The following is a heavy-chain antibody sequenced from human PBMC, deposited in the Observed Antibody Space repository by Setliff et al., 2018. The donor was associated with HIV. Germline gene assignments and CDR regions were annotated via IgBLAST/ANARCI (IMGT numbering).Heavy chain of an antibody. V-gene: IGHV4-34*04. D-gene: IGHD5-12*01. CDR2: INPVGRND. CDR1: GGSISGYY. CDR3: ARDRKRWLQLKKYYYGMDV. Sequence: PSETLSLTCAVYGGSISGYYWSWIRQSPGKGLEWIGEINPVGRNDNYNPSLNNRAAIVLDTSKNQFSLKLSSVTAADTAVYYCARDRKRWLQLKKYYYGMDVWGLGTTVTVSS. J-gene: IGHJ6*02.